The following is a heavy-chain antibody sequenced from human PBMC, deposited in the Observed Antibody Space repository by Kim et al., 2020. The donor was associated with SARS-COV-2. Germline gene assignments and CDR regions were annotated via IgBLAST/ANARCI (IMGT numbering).Heavy chain of an antibody. CDR2: ISSSGSTI. J-gene: IGHJ4*02. CDR1: GFTFSDYY. V-gene: IGHV3-11*01. CDR3: ARDGSTYYDFWSGITDY. D-gene: IGHD3-3*01. Sequence: GWSLRLSCAASGFTFSDYYMSWIRQAPGKWLEWVSYISSSGSTIYYADSVKGRFTISRDNAKNSLYLQMNSLRAEDTAVYYCARDGSTYYDFWSGITDYCGQGTLVTVSS.